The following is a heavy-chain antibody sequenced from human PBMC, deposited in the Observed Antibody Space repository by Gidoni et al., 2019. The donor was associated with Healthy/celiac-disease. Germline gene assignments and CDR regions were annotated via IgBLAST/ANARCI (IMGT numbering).Heavy chain of an antibody. CDR2: INHSGST. CDR3: ASTSRRITRTLYYLDY. V-gene: IGHV4-34*01. D-gene: IGHD3-10*01. CDR1: GGYLGGYY. Sequence: VQLQQLGAGLVYVSETLSLTRAAYGGYLGGYYWSWIRQPPGKGLEWIGEINHSGSTNYNLSLKSRVTISVDTSKNQFSLKLSSVTAADTAVYYCASTSRRITRTLYYLDYWGQGTLVTVSS. J-gene: IGHJ4*02.